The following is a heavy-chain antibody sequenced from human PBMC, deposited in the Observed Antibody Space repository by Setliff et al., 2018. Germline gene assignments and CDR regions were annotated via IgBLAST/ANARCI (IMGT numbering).Heavy chain of an antibody. J-gene: IGHJ3*02. V-gene: IGHV4-39*02. CDR3: ARDRISRYYDSGAHAFDI. CDR2: IINSGST. CDR1: GGSFTGTTYY. Sequence: PSETLSLTCTVSGGSFTGTTYYWGWIRQSPGKGLEWIGTIINSGSTYYNPSLKSRVTMSVDTSKSQLSLKLSSVTAADTAVYYCARDRISRYYDSGAHAFDIWGQGTMVTVSS. D-gene: IGHD3-22*01.